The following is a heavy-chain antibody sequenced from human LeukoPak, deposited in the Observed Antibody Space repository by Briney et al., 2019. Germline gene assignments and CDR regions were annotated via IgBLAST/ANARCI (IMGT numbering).Heavy chain of an antibody. V-gene: IGHV3-21*01. CDR1: GFTFSSYG. J-gene: IGHJ5*02. CDR2: ISSSSSYI. Sequence: GGSLRLSCAASGFTFSSYGMSWVRQAPGKGLEWVSSISSSSSYIYYADSVKGRFTISRDNAKNSLYLQMNSLRAEDTAVYYCASFFFRGYGSGILNWFDPWGQGTPVTVSS. D-gene: IGHD3-10*01. CDR3: ASFFFRGYGSGILNWFDP.